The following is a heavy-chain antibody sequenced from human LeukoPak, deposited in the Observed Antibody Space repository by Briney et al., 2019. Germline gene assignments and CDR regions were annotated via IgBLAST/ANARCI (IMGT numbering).Heavy chain of an antibody. CDR3: ARDLVVVAATGGLRYYYYMDV. V-gene: IGHV1-2*02. CDR1: GYTFIGYH. D-gene: IGHD2-15*01. J-gene: IGHJ6*03. Sequence: GASVKVSCKASGYTFIGYHMHWVRQAPGQGLEWMGWINPNSGGTNYAQKFQGRVTMTRDTSISTAYMELSRLRSDDTAVYYCARDLVVVAATGGLRYYYYMDVWGKGTTVTISS. CDR2: INPNSGGT.